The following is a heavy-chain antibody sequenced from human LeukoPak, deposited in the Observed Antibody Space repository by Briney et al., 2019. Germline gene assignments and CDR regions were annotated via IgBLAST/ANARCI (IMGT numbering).Heavy chain of an antibody. D-gene: IGHD2-15*01. Sequence: GGPLRLSCAASGFTFSSYSMNWVRQAPGKGLEWVSSISSSSSYIYYADSVKGRFTISRDNAKNSLYLQMNSLRAEDTAVYYCASEIVVGWFDPWGQGTLVTVSS. CDR2: ISSSSSYI. CDR3: ASEIVVGWFDP. J-gene: IGHJ5*02. CDR1: GFTFSSYS. V-gene: IGHV3-21*01.